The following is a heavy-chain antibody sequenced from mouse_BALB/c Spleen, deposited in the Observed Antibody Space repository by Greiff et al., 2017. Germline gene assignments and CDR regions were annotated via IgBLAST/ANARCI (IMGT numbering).Heavy chain of an antibody. CDR2: ISSGGGST. Sequence: EVKVVESGGGLVKPGGSLKLSCAASGFAFSSYDMSWVRQTPEKRLEWVAYISSGGGSTYYPDTVKGRFTISRDNAKNTLYLQMRILKSEETAMYYCARRWSYAMDYWGQGTSVTVSS. V-gene: IGHV5-12-1*01. J-gene: IGHJ4*01. CDR3: ARRWSYAMDY. D-gene: IGHD2-3*01. CDR1: GFAFSSYD.